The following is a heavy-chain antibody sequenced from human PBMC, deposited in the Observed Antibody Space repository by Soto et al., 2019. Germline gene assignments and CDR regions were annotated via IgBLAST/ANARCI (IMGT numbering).Heavy chain of an antibody. CDR1: GYTFTNCG. Sequence: QVQLVQSGAEVRKPGASVKVSCKTSGYTFTNCGINWVRQAPGQGLEWMGWINGYNGKTNYAQRVQGRVTLTTDTSTTTAYMELRSLRSDDTAIYYCARGPDPTYSDHWGQGTLVTVSS. V-gene: IGHV1-18*01. CDR2: INGYNGKT. CDR3: ARGPDPTYSDH. J-gene: IGHJ4*02.